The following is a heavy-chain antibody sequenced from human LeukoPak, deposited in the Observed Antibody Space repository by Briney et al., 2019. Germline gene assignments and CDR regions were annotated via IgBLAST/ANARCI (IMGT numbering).Heavy chain of an antibody. Sequence: PGGSLRLSCAASGFTFSSYAMSWVRQAPGKGLEWVSGISGSGDNTNYADSVKGRFTISGDNSKNTLYLQMNSLRAEDTAVYYCAPPSGPEFFWGQGTILTVSS. CDR2: ISGSGDNT. V-gene: IGHV3-23*01. D-gene: IGHD6-19*01. CDR3: APPSGPEFF. CDR1: GFTFSSYA. J-gene: IGHJ3*01.